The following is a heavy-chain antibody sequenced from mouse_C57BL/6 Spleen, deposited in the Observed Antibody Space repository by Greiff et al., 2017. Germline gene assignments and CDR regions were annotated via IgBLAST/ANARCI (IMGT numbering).Heavy chain of an antibody. CDR3: ARREDFGMDY. CDR2: IYPGDGDT. CDR1: GYAFSSYW. V-gene: IGHV1-80*01. J-gene: IGHJ4*01. Sequence: QVQLKESGAELVKPGASVKISCKASGYAFSSYWMNWVKQRPGKGLEWIGQIYPGDGDTNYNGKFKGKATLTADKSSSTAYMQLSSLTSEDSAVYFCARREDFGMDYWGQGTSVTVSS.